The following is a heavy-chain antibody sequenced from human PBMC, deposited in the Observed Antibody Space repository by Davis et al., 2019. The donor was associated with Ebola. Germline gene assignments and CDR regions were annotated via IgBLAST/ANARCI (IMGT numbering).Heavy chain of an antibody. V-gene: IGHV3-30-3*01. CDR3: ARDPYYYDGSGYDYAGWFDP. J-gene: IGHJ5*02. D-gene: IGHD3-22*01. CDR1: GFTFTNYA. CDR2: ISHDGSNK. Sequence: GGSLRLSCAASGFTFTNYAMHWVRQAPGKGLEWVAFISHDGSNKDCADSVKGRFTISRDNSKNTVDLQMNSLRAEDTAVYYCARDPYYYDGSGYDYAGWFDPWGQGTLVTVSS.